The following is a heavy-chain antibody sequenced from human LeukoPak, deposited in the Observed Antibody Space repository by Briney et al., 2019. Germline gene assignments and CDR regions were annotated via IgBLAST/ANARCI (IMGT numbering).Heavy chain of an antibody. CDR1: GFTFSSYG. CDR2: IRYDESNK. CDR3: ARCSPTSGWYLIDY. D-gene: IGHD6-19*01. J-gene: IGHJ4*02. Sequence: GGSLRLSCAASGFTFSSYGMHWVRQAPGKGLEWVAVIRYDESNKYYADSVKGRFTISRDNSKNTLYLQMNSLRAEDTAVYYCARCSPTSGWYLIDYWGQGTLVTVSS. V-gene: IGHV3-33*01.